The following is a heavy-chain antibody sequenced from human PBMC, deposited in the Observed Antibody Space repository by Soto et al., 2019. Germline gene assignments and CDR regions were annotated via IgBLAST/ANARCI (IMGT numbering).Heavy chain of an antibody. Sequence: EVQLVESGGGLVQPGGSLRLSCAASGFTFSSSWMSWVRQAPGKGLEWVANIRQDGSDKYYVDSVKGRFTISRDNSKNTLYLQMNSPRTEDTATYYCASPQQWLGQRGDFDYWGQGTLVTVSS. J-gene: IGHJ4*02. CDR1: GFTFSSSW. V-gene: IGHV3-7*05. CDR3: ASPQQWLGQRGDFDY. CDR2: IRQDGSDK. D-gene: IGHD6-19*01.